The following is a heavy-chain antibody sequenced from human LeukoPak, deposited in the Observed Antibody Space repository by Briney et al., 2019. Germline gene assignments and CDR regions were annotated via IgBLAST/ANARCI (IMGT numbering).Heavy chain of an antibody. Sequence: PERSLRLSCAASGFTFNIYGMHWLRQAPAKGLEWVAAISYDGSNEYFADSVKGRFTISSDNSKNTLYLQMNSLRAEDTAVYYCARVGSGWAFDYWGQGTLVTVSS. D-gene: IGHD6-19*01. CDR3: ARVGSGWAFDY. CDR1: GFTFNIYG. CDR2: ISYDGSNE. J-gene: IGHJ4*02. V-gene: IGHV3-30*03.